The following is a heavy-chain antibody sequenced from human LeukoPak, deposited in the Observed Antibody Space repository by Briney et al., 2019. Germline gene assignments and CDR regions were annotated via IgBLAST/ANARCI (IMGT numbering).Heavy chain of an antibody. J-gene: IGHJ4*02. V-gene: IGHV3-23*01. CDR1: GFTFSSYA. CDR3: ANEGLGLTPPDY. D-gene: IGHD7-27*01. Sequence: GGSLRLSCAASGFTFSSYAMSWVRKAPGKGQEWVSAISGSGGSTYYADSVKGRFTISRDNSKNTLYLQMNSLRAEDTAVYYCANEGLGLTPPDYWGQGTLVTVSS. CDR2: ISGSGGST.